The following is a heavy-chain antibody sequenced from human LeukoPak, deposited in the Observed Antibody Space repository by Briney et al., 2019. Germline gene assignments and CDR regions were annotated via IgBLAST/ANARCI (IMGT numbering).Heavy chain of an antibody. Sequence: ASVKVSCKASGGTFSSYAISWVRQAPGQGLEWMGGIIPIFGTANYAQKFQGRVTITADKSTSTAHMELSSLRSEDTAVYYCARDPLGDCSGGSCLLGYYYYGMDVWGQGTTVTVSS. CDR3: ARDPLGDCSGGSCLLGYYYYGMDV. CDR1: GGTFSSYA. D-gene: IGHD2-15*01. V-gene: IGHV1-69*06. J-gene: IGHJ6*02. CDR2: IIPIFGTA.